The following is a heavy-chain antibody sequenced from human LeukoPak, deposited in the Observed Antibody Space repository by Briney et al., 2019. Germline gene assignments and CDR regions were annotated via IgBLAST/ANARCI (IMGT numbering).Heavy chain of an antibody. J-gene: IGHJ4*02. V-gene: IGHV3-30*18. CDR3: AKDENSSGLSH. D-gene: IGHD3-22*01. Sequence: GGSLRLSCAASGFTFSTYGMHWVRQAPGKGLEWVAGIAYDGNNKFYADSVKGRFTISRDNSKNTLLLQMNSLRAEDTAVYYCAKDENSSGLSHWGQGTLVTVSS. CDR1: GFTFSTYG. CDR2: IAYDGNNK.